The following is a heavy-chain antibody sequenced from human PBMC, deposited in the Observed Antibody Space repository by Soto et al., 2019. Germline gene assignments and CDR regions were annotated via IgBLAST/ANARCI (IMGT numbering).Heavy chain of an antibody. CDR2: IIPIFGTA. CDR3: ARVIAAAGIHYYGMDV. CDR1: GGTFSSYA. Sequence: QVQLVQSGAEVKKPGSSVKVSCKASGGTFSSYAISWLRQAPGQGLEWMGGIIPIFGTANYAQKFQGRVTITADESTSTAYMELSSLRSEDTAVYYCARVIAAAGIHYYGMDVWGQGTTVTVSS. V-gene: IGHV1-69*01. D-gene: IGHD6-13*01. J-gene: IGHJ6*02.